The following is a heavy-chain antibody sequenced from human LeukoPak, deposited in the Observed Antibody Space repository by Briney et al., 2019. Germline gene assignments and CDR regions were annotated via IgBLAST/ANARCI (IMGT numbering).Heavy chain of an antibody. J-gene: IGHJ4*02. CDR2: ISSSGNTI. Sequence: GGSLRLSCAASGFTFSDYYMTWIRQAPGKGLEWVSYISSSGNTIYYADSVRGRCTISRDNAKNSLYLQMNSLRAEDTAVYYCARDATIFGVVIMSYFDYWGQGTLVTVSS. V-gene: IGHV3-11*04. D-gene: IGHD3-3*01. CDR3: ARDATIFGVVIMSYFDY. CDR1: GFTFSDYY.